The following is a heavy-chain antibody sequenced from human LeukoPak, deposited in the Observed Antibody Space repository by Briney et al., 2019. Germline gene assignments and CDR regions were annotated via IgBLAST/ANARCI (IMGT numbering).Heavy chain of an antibody. CDR3: ASSDDSGYDERYFDY. CDR2: IIPILGIA. J-gene: IGHJ4*02. V-gene: IGHV1-69*04. D-gene: IGHD5-12*01. CDR1: GGTFSSYA. Sequence: GASVKVSCKASGGTFSSYAISWVRQAPGQGLEWMGRIIPILGIANYAQKFQGRVTITADKSTSTAYMELSSLRSEDTAVYYCASSDDSGYDERYFDYWGQGTLVTVSS.